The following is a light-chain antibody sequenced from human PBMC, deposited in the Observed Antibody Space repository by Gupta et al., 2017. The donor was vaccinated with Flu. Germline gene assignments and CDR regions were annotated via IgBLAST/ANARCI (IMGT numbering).Light chain of an antibody. J-gene: IGKJ1*01. V-gene: IGKV3-15*01. CDR1: KSISSN. CDR2: GAS. CDR3: QQYNISGT. Sequence: EIAQTQSPATLSVSTGERITLSCRASKSISSNLAWYQQKPGQAPRLLIYGASTRATGIPARFSGSGFGTEFTLTISRLQSDDFAVYYCQQYNISGTFGQGTKVEIK.